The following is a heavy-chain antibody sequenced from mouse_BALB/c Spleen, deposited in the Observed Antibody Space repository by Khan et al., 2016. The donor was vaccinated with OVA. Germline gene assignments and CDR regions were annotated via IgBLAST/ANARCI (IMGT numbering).Heavy chain of an antibody. V-gene: IGHV1S81*02. Sequence: QVRLQQSGAELVKAGASVKMSCKASGYTFTSYWMHWVKQRLGQGLEWFAETNPTNGRTSYNAKFKSKAELTVDKSSSTAYMLLSGPTFEDSAVYDGARIKKIVATYFDYWGQGTTLTVSS. CDR1: GYTFTSYW. CDR3: ARIKKIVATYFDY. CDR2: TNPTNGRT. J-gene: IGHJ2*01. D-gene: IGHD1-1*01.